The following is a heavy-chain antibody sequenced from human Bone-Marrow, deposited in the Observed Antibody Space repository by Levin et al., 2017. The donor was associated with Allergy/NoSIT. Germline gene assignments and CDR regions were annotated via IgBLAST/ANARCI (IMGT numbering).Heavy chain of an antibody. J-gene: IGHJ4*02. CDR3: ARRLGVPEPRIAAAGTDY. CDR1: GYTFTSYA. Sequence: GESLKISCKASGYTFTSYAMHWVRQAPGQRLEWMGWINAGNGNTKYSQKFQGRVTITRDTSASTAYMELSSLRSEDTAVYYCARRLGVPEPRIAAAGTDYWGQGTLVTVSS. D-gene: IGHD6-13*01. CDR2: INAGNGNT. V-gene: IGHV1-3*01.